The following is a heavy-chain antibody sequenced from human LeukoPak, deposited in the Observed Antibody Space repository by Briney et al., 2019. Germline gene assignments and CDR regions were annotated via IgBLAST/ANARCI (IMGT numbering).Heavy chain of an antibody. J-gene: IGHJ4*02. CDR2: ISYDGSNK. V-gene: IGHV3-30-3*01. D-gene: IGHD4-11*01. CDR3: ARGGPTVIPIDY. CDR1: GFTFSSYA. Sequence: GGSLRLSCAASGFTFSSYAMHWVRQAPGKGLEWVAVISYDGSNKYYADSVKGRFTISRDNSKNTLYLQMNSLRAEDTAVYYCARGGPTVIPIDYWGQGTLVTVSS.